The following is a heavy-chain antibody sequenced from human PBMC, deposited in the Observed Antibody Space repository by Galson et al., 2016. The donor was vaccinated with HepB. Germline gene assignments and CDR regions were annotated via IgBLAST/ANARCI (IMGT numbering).Heavy chain of an antibody. Sequence: SVKVSCKASGYTFRNYGISWVRQAPGQGLEWMGWISNYNVNTNYAQKFQGRVTMTTDTSTSTVYMELRSLRSDDTAVYYCARRHCSGGTCYPLDYWGQGTLVTVSS. CDR2: ISNYNVNT. V-gene: IGHV1-18*01. CDR3: ARRHCSGGTCYPLDY. D-gene: IGHD2-15*01. CDR1: GYTFRNYG. J-gene: IGHJ4*02.